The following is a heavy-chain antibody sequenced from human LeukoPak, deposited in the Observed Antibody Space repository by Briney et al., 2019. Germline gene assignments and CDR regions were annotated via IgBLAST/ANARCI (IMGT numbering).Heavy chain of an antibody. J-gene: IGHJ6*02. CDR3: ARGAATYYYGMDV. Sequence: GGSLRLSCAASGFTFSNYWMNWVRQAPGKGLEWVANIKQDGSEKYYVDSVKGRFTISRDNAKNSLYLQMNSLRAEDTAVYYCARGAATYYYGMDVWAQGTTVTVSS. V-gene: IGHV3-7*01. CDR2: IKQDGSEK. D-gene: IGHD2-15*01. CDR1: GFTFSNYW.